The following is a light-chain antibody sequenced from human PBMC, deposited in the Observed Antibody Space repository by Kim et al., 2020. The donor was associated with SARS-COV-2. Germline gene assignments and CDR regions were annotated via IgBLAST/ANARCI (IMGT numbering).Light chain of an antibody. V-gene: IGLV3-21*04. Sequence: SYELTKPPSVSVAPGKTARITCGGNNIGSKSVHWYQQKPGQAPALVIYYDSDRPSGIPERFSGSNSGNTATLTISRVEAGDEADYYCQVWDSSSDHWVFG. CDR1: NIGSKS. CDR3: QVWDSSSDHWV. J-gene: IGLJ3*02. CDR2: YDS.